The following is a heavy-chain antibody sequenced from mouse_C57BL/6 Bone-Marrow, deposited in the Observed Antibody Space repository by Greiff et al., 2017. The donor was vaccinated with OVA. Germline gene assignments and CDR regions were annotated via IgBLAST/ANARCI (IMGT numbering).Heavy chain of an antibody. V-gene: IGHV3-6*01. CDR1: GYSITSGYY. D-gene: IGHD1-1*01. J-gene: IGHJ1*03. CDR3: ARDTDGSSYWYFDV. Sequence: VQLQQSGPGLVKPSQSLSLTCSVTGYSITSGYYWNWIRQFPGNKLEWMGYISYDGSNNYNPSLKNRISITRDTSKNQFFLKLNSVTTEDTATYYCARDTDGSSYWYFDVWGTGTTVTVSS. CDR2: ISYDGSN.